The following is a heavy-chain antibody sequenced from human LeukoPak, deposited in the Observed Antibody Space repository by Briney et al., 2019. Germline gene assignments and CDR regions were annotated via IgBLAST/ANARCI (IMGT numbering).Heavy chain of an antibody. D-gene: IGHD3-10*01. V-gene: IGHV3-23*01. CDR3: AKTSGSYVYYYYYMDV. CDR1: GFTFSSYA. CDR2: ISGSDSST. J-gene: IGHJ6*03. Sequence: PGGSLRLSCAASGFTFSSYAMSWVRQAPGKGLEWVSAISGSDSSTYYADSVKGRFTISRDNSKNTLYLQMNSLRAEDTAVYYCAKTSGSYVYYYYYMDVWGKGTTVTVSS.